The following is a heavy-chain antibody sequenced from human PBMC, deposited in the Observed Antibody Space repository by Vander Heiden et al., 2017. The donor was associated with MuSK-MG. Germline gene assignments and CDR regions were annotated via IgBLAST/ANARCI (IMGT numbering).Heavy chain of an antibody. Sequence: EVQLLESGGGLVQPGGSLRLSCAASGFTFSSYAMSWVRQGPGKGLEGVLAISGSGGSTYYADSVKGRFTISRDNSKNTLYLQMNSLRAEDTAVYYCAQSPRAHSGWYPPIDSWGQGTLVTVSS. D-gene: IGHD6-19*01. CDR1: GFTFSSYA. V-gene: IGHV3-23*01. CDR2: ISGSGGST. CDR3: AQSPRAHSGWYPPIDS. J-gene: IGHJ4*02.